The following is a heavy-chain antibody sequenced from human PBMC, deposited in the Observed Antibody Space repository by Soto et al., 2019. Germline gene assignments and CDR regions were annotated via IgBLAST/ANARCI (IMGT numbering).Heavy chain of an antibody. CDR3: AKKVGKTSLRFYTLDDP. Sequence: HPGGSLRLSCAASGFTFTNYAMTWVRQAPGKGLEWVSAISGTGMTTIYADSVQGRFTISRDNSKNTLYLQMNSLRAEDTAVYYCAKKVGKTSLRFYTLDDPWGQGTLVTVSS. V-gene: IGHV3-23*01. CDR2: ISGTGMTT. D-gene: IGHD3-3*01. J-gene: IGHJ5*02. CDR1: GFTFTNYA.